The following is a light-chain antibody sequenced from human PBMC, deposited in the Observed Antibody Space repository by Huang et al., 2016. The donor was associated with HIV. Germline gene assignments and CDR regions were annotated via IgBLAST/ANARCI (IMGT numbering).Light chain of an antibody. Sequence: DIVMTQSPDSLAVSPGERATINCKSSQTVLYSLNKKNYVAWFQQKPGRPPKLLIYWATTREAGGPDRFSGSGSGTDFTLTINNLQAEDVAVYFCLQYYSVPQTFGHGTKVEIK. V-gene: IGKV4-1*01. CDR3: LQYYSVPQT. CDR2: WAT. CDR1: QTVLYSLNKKNY. J-gene: IGKJ1*01.